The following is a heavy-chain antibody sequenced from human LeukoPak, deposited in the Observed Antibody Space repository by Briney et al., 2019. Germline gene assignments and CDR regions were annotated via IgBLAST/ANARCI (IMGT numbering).Heavy chain of an antibody. CDR3: ASINTPSYGMDV. J-gene: IGHJ6*02. CDR2: VSTSSIYI. V-gene: IGHV3-21*01. Sequence: PVGSLRLSCATSGFTFSSYIMNWVRQAPGKGLEWVSSVSTSSIYIYYADSLKGRFTSSRANAKNSVYLQMNSLRAEDTAVYYCASINTPSYGMDVWGQGTTVTVSS. D-gene: IGHD5-18*01. CDR1: GFTFSSYI.